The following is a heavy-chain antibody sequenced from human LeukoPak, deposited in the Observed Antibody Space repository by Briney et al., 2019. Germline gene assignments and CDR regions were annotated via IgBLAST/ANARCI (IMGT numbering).Heavy chain of an antibody. J-gene: IGHJ4*02. CDR2: IIPIFGTA. V-gene: IGHV1-69*05. D-gene: IGHD2-15*01. Sequence: SVKVSCKASGGTFSSYAISWVRQAPRQGLEWMGRIIPIFGTANYAQKFQGRVTITTDESTSTAYMELSSLRSEDTAVYYCARNEEWWSPFDYWGQGTLVTVSS. CDR3: ARNEEWWSPFDY. CDR1: GGTFSSYA.